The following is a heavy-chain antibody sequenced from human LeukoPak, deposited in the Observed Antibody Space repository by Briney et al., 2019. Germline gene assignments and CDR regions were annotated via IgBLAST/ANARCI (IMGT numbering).Heavy chain of an antibody. J-gene: IGHJ6*03. D-gene: IGHD2-2*01. Sequence: SETLSLTCAVYGGSFSGYYWSWIRQPPGKGLEWIGEINHSGSTNYNPSPKSRVTISVDTSKNQFSLKLSSVTAADTAVYYCAREPGRGYCSSTSCYGYYYYYYMDVWGKGTTVTVSS. V-gene: IGHV4-34*01. CDR2: INHSGST. CDR1: GGSFSGYY. CDR3: AREPGRGYCSSTSCYGYYYYYYMDV.